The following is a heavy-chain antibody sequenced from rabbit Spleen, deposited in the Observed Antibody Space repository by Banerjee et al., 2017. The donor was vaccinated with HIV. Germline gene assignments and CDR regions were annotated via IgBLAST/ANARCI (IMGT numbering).Heavy chain of an antibody. Sequence: QSLEESGGDLVKPGASLTLTCTASGVSFSFNSYMCWVRQAPGKGLEWIACIDIGSSGFTYFASWAIGRFTISKTSSTAVTLQVPSLTAADTATYFCTRDAAGREDFNLWGPGTLVTVS. CDR2: IDIGSSGFT. V-gene: IGHV1S40*01. J-gene: IGHJ4*01. CDR3: TRDAAGREDFNL. D-gene: IGHD4-2*01. CDR1: GVSFSFNSY.